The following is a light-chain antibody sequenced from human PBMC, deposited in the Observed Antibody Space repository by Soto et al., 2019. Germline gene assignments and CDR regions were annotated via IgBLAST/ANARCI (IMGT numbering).Light chain of an antibody. J-gene: IGLJ1*01. V-gene: IGLV2-14*01. CDR2: DVT. CDR3: SSYTSSGTL. Sequence: QSVLTQPASVSGFPGQSITISCTGTSGDVGGYKYVCWYQQHPGEAPKVMIYDVTNRPSGVSNRFSGSKSGNTASLTISGLQADDEADYYCSSYTSSGTLFGTGTKVTVL. CDR1: SGDVGGYKY.